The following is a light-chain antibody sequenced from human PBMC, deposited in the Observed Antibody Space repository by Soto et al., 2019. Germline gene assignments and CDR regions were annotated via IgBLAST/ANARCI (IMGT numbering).Light chain of an antibody. CDR2: DIS. CDR3: QQYDTWPLT. CDR1: QYASTN. J-gene: IGKJ4*01. Sequence: ETVITQFPATLSVSPGERATLSCRASQYASTNLAWYQQQPGQPPRLLIYDISNRATGIPARFSGSGSETEFALTITSLQSEDFAVYYCQQYDTWPLTFGGGTKVDIK. V-gene: IGKV3D-15*01.